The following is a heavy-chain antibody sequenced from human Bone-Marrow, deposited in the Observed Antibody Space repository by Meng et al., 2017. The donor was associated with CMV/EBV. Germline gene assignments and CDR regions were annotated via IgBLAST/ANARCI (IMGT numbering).Heavy chain of an antibody. Sequence: ASVKVSCKASGYTFTSYGISWVRQAPGQGLEWMGWISAYNGNTNYAQKLQGRVTMTTDTSTSTAYMGLRSLRSDDTAVYYCASVRDSGWYYFDYWGQGKLVNVTS. D-gene: IGHD6-19*01. J-gene: IGHJ4*02. V-gene: IGHV1-18*01. CDR2: ISAYNGNT. CDR3: ASVRDSGWYYFDY. CDR1: GYTFTSYG.